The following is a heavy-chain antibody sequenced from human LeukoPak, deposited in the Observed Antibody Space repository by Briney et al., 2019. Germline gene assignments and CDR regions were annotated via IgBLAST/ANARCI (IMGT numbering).Heavy chain of an antibody. D-gene: IGHD2-2*01. Sequence: ASVKVSCKASGYTFTSYGISWVRQAPGQGLEWMGWISAYNGNTNYAQKLQGRVTMTTDTSTSTAYMELRSLRSDDTAVYYCARDVPPLYCSSTSCYAGGWFDPWGQGTLVTVSS. CDR2: ISAYNGNT. J-gene: IGHJ5*02. CDR1: GYTFTSYG. CDR3: ARDVPPLYCSSTSCYAGGWFDP. V-gene: IGHV1-18*01.